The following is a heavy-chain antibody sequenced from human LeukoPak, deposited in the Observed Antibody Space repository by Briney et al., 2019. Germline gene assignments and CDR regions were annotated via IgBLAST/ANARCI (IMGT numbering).Heavy chain of an antibody. J-gene: IGHJ1*01. CDR2: ISSSSSTI. Sequence: GGSLRLSCAASGFTFSSYSVNWVRQAPGKGLEWVSYISSSSSTIYYADSVKGRFTISRDNAKNSLYLQMNSLRAEDTAVYYCARDASSSWYRAEYFQHWGQGTLVTVSS. CDR1: GFTFSSYS. CDR3: ARDASSSWYRAEYFQH. V-gene: IGHV3-48*01. D-gene: IGHD6-13*01.